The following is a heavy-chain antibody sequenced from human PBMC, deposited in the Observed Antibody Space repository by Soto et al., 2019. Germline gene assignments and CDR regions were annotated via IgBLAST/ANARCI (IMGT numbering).Heavy chain of an antibody. D-gene: IGHD3-3*01. Sequence: GGSLRLSCAASGFTFSSYGMHWFRQAPGKGLEWAAVISYDGSNKYYADSVKGRFTISRDNSKNTLYLQMNSLRAEGTAVYYCAKDLYDFWSGYPPYNWFDPWGQGTLVTVSS. CDR3: AKDLYDFWSGYPPYNWFDP. CDR2: ISYDGSNK. CDR1: GFTFSSYG. J-gene: IGHJ5*02. V-gene: IGHV3-30*18.